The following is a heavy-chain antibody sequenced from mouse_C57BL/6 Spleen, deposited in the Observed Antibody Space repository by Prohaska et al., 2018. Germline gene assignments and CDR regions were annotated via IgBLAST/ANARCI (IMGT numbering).Heavy chain of an antibody. V-gene: IGHV5-17*01. J-gene: IGHJ4*01. CDR2: ISSGSITR. D-gene: IGHD2-3*01. CDR1: GFTFSDYG. Sequence: EVQLVESGGGLVKPGGSLKLSCAASGFTFSDYGMHWVRQAPETGLEWGGYISSGSITRDYADTVKGRFTSSRDNAKNTVFRKMTSLRSEDTAMYYCARDDGYYAVDYWGQGTSVTVSS. CDR3: ARDDGYYAVDY.